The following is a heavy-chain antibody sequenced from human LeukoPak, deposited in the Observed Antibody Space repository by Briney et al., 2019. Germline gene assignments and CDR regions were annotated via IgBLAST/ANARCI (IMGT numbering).Heavy chain of an antibody. V-gene: IGHV4-59*01. J-gene: IGHJ2*01. Sequence: SETLSLTCTVSGGSMSNYYWSWIRQPPGKGLEWIGYVYYSGSTNYNPSLKSRVTISVDTSKNQSSLKLSSVTAADTAVYYCARDPRSHSSSWYWYSDLWGRGTLVTVSS. D-gene: IGHD6-13*01. CDR2: VYYSGST. CDR3: ARDPRSHSSSWYWYSDL. CDR1: GGSMSNYY.